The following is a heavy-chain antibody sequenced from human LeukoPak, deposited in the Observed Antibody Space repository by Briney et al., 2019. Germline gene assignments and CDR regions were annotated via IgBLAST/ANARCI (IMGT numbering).Heavy chain of an antibody. Sequence: VASVTDSCKASGCTFTGYYMHWVRRAPGQGLEWMGWINPNSGGTNYAQKFQGRVTMTRDTTISTAYMELTSLRSDDTAVYYCVRGFPSVKQWLTNWGQGTLVTVSS. CDR3: VRGFPSVKQWLTN. D-gene: IGHD6-19*01. CDR1: GCTFTGYY. J-gene: IGHJ4*02. V-gene: IGHV1-2*02. CDR2: INPNSGGT.